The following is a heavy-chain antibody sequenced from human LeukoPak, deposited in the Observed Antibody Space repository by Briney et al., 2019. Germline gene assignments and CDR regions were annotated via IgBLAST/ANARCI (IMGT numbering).Heavy chain of an antibody. CDR1: GYTLTELS. D-gene: IGHD4-17*01. Sequence: SVKVSCKVSGYTLTELSMHWVRQAPGKGLEWMGGIIPIFGTANYAQKFQGRVTITADESTSTAYMELSSLRSEDTAVYYCARDHYGDSDYWGQGTLDTVSS. V-gene: IGHV1-69*13. J-gene: IGHJ4*02. CDR3: ARDHYGDSDY. CDR2: IIPIFGTA.